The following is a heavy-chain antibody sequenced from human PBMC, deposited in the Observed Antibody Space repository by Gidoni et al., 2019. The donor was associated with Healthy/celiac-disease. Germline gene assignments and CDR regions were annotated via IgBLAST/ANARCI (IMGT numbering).Heavy chain of an antibody. Sequence: QVQLVESGGGVVQPGRSLRLSCAASGFTFSSDGMPWVRQAPGKGLGWVAVIWYYGSNKYYADSVKGRFTISRDNSKNTLYLQMNSLRAEDTAVYYCARDPVRYCSSTSCPGYSSGWYYDYWGQGTLVTVSS. CDR2: IWYYGSNK. CDR1: GFTFSSDG. V-gene: IGHV3-33*01. J-gene: IGHJ4*02. CDR3: ARDPVRYCSSTSCPGYSSGWYYDY. D-gene: IGHD2-2*01.